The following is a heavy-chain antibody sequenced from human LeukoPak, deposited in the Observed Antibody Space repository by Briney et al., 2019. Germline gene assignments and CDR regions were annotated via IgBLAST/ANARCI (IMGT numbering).Heavy chain of an antibody. CDR2: ISYDGSNK. V-gene: IGHV3-30*03. CDR1: GFTFSAYG. Sequence: PGGSLRLSCAASGFTFSAYGMNWVRQAPGKGLEWVAVISYDGSNKYYADSVKGRFTISRDNSKNTLYLQMNSLRAEDTAVYYCARVSSAGTAFDIWGQGTMVTVSS. CDR3: ARVSSAGTAFDI. J-gene: IGHJ3*02. D-gene: IGHD6-13*01.